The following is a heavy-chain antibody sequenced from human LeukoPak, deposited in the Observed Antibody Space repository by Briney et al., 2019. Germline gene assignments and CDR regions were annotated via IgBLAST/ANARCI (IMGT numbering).Heavy chain of an antibody. J-gene: IGHJ4*02. V-gene: IGHV3-48*01. D-gene: IGHD6-19*01. CDR1: GFIFSSYS. Sequence: GGSLRLSCAASGFIFSSYSMNWVRQAPGQGPEWTSYISSDSSTNYYADSVKGRFTISRDNAQNSMYLQMNSLRAEDTAVYYCARDVYSSGWYGLSNWGQGTLVTVSS. CDR2: ISSDSSTN. CDR3: ARDVYSSGWYGLSN.